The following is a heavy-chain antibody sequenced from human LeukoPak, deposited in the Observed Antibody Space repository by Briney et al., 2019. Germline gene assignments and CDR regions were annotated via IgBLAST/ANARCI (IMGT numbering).Heavy chain of an antibody. CDR3: ARRGYTYGWGWFDP. CDR2: INHSGST. J-gene: IGHJ5*02. V-gene: IGHV4-34*01. Sequence: PSETLSLTCTVSGGSISSFYWSWIRQSPGKGLEWIGEINHSGSTYYNPSLKSRVTISVDTSKNQFSLKVNSVTAADTAVYYCARRGYTYGWGWFDPWGQGTLVTVSS. D-gene: IGHD5-18*01. CDR1: GGSISSFY.